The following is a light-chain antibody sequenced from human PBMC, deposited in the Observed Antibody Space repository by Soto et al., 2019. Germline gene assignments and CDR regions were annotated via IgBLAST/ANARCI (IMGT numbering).Light chain of an antibody. Sequence: ISMTQSPPTLSLSPGGRVTLSCEASETISADLAWYHHRPGQAPRLLIYAASTRAPGVPARFSGSGSGTDFTLAIANLQPEDFGLYYCQHHHNFPRTFGQGTKLEIK. CDR2: AAS. V-gene: IGKV3-15*01. J-gene: IGKJ2*01. CDR3: QHHHNFPRT. CDR1: ETISAD.